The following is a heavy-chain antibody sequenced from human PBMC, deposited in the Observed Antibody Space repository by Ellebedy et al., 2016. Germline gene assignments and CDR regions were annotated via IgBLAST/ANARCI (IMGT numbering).Heavy chain of an antibody. CDR3: ATETINTYYFDS. D-gene: IGHD5-12*01. V-gene: IGHV3-30-3*01. Sequence: GGSLRLXCAASGFIFNTYAMHWVRQAPGKGLEWVAVISFDGGNNNIADSVKGRFTISRDNSKNTLYLQMNSLRAEDTAVYYCATETINTYYFDSWGQGTLVTVSS. CDR1: GFIFNTYA. J-gene: IGHJ4*02. CDR2: ISFDGGNN.